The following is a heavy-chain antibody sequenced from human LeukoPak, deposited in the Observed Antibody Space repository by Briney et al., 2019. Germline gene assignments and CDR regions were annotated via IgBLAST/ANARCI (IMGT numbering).Heavy chain of an antibody. Sequence: SETLSLTCTVSGGSISTSNYYWGWIRQPPGKGLEWIGNIFYSGSTYYSPSLKSRVTISLGTSRNQFSLKLNSVTAADTAVYYCATNTGTVFDYWGQGALVTVSS. V-gene: IGHV4-39*07. CDR3: ATNTGTVFDY. CDR2: IFYSGST. D-gene: IGHD7-27*01. J-gene: IGHJ4*02. CDR1: GGSISTSNYY.